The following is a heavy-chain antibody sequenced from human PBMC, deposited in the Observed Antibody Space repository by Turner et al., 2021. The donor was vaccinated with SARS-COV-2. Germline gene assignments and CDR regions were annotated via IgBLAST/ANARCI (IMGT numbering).Heavy chain of an antibody. D-gene: IGHD1-26*01. J-gene: IGHJ4*02. V-gene: IGHV1-24*01. Sequence: QVQLVQSGAEVKKPGASVKVSCKVSGYTLIELSMHWVRQAPGKGLEWIGGVDPEDGETIYAQNFQGRVTMTEDTSTDTAYMELSSLRSEDTAVYYCATDYAIVEATLLDYWGQGTLVTVSS. CDR1: GYTLIELS. CDR2: VDPEDGET. CDR3: ATDYAIVEATLLDY.